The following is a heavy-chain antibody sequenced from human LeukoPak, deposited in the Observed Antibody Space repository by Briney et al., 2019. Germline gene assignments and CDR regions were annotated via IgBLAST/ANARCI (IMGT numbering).Heavy chain of an antibody. J-gene: IGHJ5*02. CDR3: ARVVSENWFDP. V-gene: IGHV3-7*01. CDR1: GFTFSNYW. D-gene: IGHD1-14*01. CDR2: IKQDGSEK. Sequence: PGGSLRLSCAASGFTFSNYWMSWVRQAPGKGLEWVANIKQDGSEKYYVDSVKGRFTISRDNAKNSLYLQMNSLRAEDTAVYYCARVVSENWFDPWGQGTLVTVSS.